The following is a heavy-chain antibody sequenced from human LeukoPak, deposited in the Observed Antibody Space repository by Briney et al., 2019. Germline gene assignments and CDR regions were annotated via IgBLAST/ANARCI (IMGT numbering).Heavy chain of an antibody. CDR3: ARDQAQWLVLFRLYGMDV. V-gene: IGHV1-69*13. CDR1: GGTFSSYA. J-gene: IGHJ6*02. D-gene: IGHD6-19*01. CDR2: IIPIFGTA. Sequence: PVKVSCKASGGTFSSYAISWVRQAPGQGLEWMGGIIPIFGTANYAQKFQGRVTITADESTSTAYMELSSLRSEDTAVYYCARDQAQWLVLFRLYGMDVWGQGTTVTVSS.